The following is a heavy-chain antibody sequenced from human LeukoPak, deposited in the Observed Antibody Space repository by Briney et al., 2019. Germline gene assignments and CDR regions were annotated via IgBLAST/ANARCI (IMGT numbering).Heavy chain of an antibody. Sequence: SGGSLRLSCATSGFTFSSFWMSWVRQAPGKGLEWVANINEGGGEKNYVDSVKGRFTISRDNSKNTLYLQMNSLRAEDTAVYYCARDQSSGYYLNWFDPWGQGTLVTVSS. V-gene: IGHV3-7*04. CDR1: GFTFSSFW. CDR3: ARDQSSGYYLNWFDP. D-gene: IGHD3-22*01. CDR2: INEGGGEK. J-gene: IGHJ5*02.